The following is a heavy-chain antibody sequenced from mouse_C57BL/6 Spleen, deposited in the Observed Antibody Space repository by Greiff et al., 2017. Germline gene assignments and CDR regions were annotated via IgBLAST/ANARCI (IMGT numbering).Heavy chain of an antibody. J-gene: IGHJ4*01. V-gene: IGHV5-17*01. D-gene: IGHD2-4*01. Sequence: EVKLVESGGGLVKPGGSLKFSCAASGYTFSDYGMHWVRQAPEKGLEWVAYISSGSSTIYYADTVKGRFTFSRDHAKNTLFLQMASLRSEDTAMYYCARDDYDEAYAIDYWGQGTSVTVSA. CDR1: GYTFSDYG. CDR2: ISSGSSTI. CDR3: ARDDYDEAYAIDY.